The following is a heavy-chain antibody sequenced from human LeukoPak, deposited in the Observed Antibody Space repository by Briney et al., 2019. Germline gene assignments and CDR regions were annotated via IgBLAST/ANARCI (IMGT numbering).Heavy chain of an antibody. V-gene: IGHV3-30*18. Sequence: GGSLRLSCAASGFTFSSYGMHWVRQAPGEGLEWVAVVSNDGSNKYYADSVKGRFTISRDNSKNTLYLQMNSLRAEDTAVYYCAKDGQGLTYYFDYWGQGTLVTVSS. J-gene: IGHJ4*02. D-gene: IGHD3-9*01. CDR2: VSNDGSNK. CDR3: AKDGQGLTYYFDY. CDR1: GFTFSSYG.